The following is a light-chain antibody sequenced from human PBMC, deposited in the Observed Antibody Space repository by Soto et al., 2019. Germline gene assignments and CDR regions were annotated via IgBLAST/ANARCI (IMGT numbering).Light chain of an antibody. V-gene: IGKV3-20*01. J-gene: IGKJ1*01. Sequence: EIVLTQSQGTLSLSPGERATLSCRAIQSVSNNYLAWYQRKPGQAPRLLIYGASSRATDIPTRFSGSGSGTDFTLTITRLEPEDFAVYYCQQYGSSPPTFGQGTKVEIK. CDR2: GAS. CDR3: QQYGSSPPT. CDR1: QSVSNNY.